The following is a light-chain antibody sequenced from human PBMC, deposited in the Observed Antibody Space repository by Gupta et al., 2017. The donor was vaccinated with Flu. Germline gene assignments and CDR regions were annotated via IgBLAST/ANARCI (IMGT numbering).Light chain of an antibody. V-gene: IGKV1-9*01. CDR1: QGLTGY. CDR2: AAS. CDR3: QKKGY. Sequence: DIQVTQSPSFLSASVGDTVTITCRASQGLTGYLGWYQQKPGKAPRLLIYAASTLQSGVTSRFSGSGSGTEATLTITSMQPEDFATYDCQKKGYFGGGTKVEIK. J-gene: IGKJ4*01.